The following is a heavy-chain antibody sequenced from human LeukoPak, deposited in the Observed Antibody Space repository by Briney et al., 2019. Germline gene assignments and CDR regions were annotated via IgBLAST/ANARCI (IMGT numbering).Heavy chain of an antibody. CDR1: GGTFSCYA. CDR2: IIPILGIA. J-gene: IGHJ5*02. CDR3: ARDPTAAPFDP. D-gene: IGHD6-13*01. V-gene: IGHV1-69*04. Sequence: SVKVSCKASGGTFSCYAISWVRQAPGRGLEWMGRIIPILGIANYAQKFQGRVTITADKPTSTAYMELSSLRSEDTAVYYCARDPTAAPFDPWGQGTLVTVSS.